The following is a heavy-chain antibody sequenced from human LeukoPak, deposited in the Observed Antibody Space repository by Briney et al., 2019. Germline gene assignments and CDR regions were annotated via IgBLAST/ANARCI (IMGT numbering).Heavy chain of an antibody. CDR1: GFTFSSYA. D-gene: IGHD6-13*01. CDR3: AKGIAAAGYYFDY. V-gene: IGHV3-23*01. J-gene: IGHJ4*02. Sequence: GGSLRLSCAASGFTFSSYAMRWVRQAPGKGLEWVSVISGSGGSTYYADSVKGRFTISRDNSKNTLYLQMNSLRAEDTAVYYCAKGIAAAGYYFDYWDQGTLVTVSS. CDR2: ISGSGGST.